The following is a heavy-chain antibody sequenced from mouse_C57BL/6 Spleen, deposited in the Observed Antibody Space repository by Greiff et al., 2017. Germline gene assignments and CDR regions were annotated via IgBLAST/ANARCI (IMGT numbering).Heavy chain of an antibody. CDR2: IDPSDSYT. Sequence: VQLQQPGAELVKPGASVKLSCKASGYTFTSYWMQWVKQRPGQGLEWIGEIDPSDSYTNYNQKFKGKATLTVDTSSSTAYMQRSSLTSEDSAVYYCAKIFSDYYGSSYRGFAYWGQGTLVTVSA. CDR3: AKIFSDYYGSSYRGFAY. J-gene: IGHJ3*01. D-gene: IGHD1-1*01. V-gene: IGHV1-50*01. CDR1: GYTFTSYW.